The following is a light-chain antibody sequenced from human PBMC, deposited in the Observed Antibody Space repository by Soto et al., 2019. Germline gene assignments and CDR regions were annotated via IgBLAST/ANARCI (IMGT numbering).Light chain of an antibody. V-gene: IGKV3-15*01. Sequence: ETVMTQSPATLSVSPGERATLSCRASQTINNNLAWYQQKPGQAPRLIMFRTSTRATGVPARFSGSGSGTDFTLTISRLEPEDFAVYYCQLYGDSPMYTFGQGTKVDIK. CDR2: RTS. J-gene: IGKJ2*01. CDR3: QLYGDSPMYT. CDR1: QTINNN.